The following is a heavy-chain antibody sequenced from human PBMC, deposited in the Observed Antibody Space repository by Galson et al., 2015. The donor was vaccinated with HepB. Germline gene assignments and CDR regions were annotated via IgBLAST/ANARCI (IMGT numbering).Heavy chain of an antibody. D-gene: IGHD1-26*01. CDR3: ARVTGSYGVFDF. J-gene: IGHJ3*01. Sequence: SVKVSCKASGYTFSTYSITWVRQARGQGLEWMGWISPYNGDTDYARKFQGRVTMTTDTFMSTAYMELRSLRSDDTAVYYCARVTGSYGVFDFWGQGTMVTVSS. V-gene: IGHV1-18*01. CDR2: ISPYNGDT. CDR1: GYTFSTYS.